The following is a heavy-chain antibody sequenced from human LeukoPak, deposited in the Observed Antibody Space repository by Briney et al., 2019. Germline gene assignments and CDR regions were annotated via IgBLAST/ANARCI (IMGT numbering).Heavy chain of an antibody. D-gene: IGHD3-22*01. CDR1: GGSFSGYY. CDR3: ARGPNKTYYYDSSGDY. V-gene: IGHV4-34*01. Sequence: PSETLSLTCAVYGGSFSGYYWSWIRQPPGKGLEWIGEINHSGSTNYNPSLKSRVTISVDTSKNQFSLKLSSVTAADTAMYYCARGPNKTYYYDSSGDYWGQGTLVTVSS. CDR2: INHSGST. J-gene: IGHJ4*02.